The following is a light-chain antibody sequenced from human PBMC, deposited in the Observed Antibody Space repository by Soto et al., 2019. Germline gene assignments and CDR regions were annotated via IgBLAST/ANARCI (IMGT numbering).Light chain of an antibody. CDR1: SSDVGGYNY. V-gene: IGLV2-8*01. CDR2: EVS. J-gene: IGLJ2*01. Sequence: QSALTQSPSAYGSPGQSVTISCTGTSSDVGGYNYVSWYQQHPGKAPKLMIYEVSKRPSGVPDRFSGSKSGNTASLTVSGLQAEDEADYYCSSYAGSNNLVVFGGGTKLTVL. CDR3: SSYAGSNNLVV.